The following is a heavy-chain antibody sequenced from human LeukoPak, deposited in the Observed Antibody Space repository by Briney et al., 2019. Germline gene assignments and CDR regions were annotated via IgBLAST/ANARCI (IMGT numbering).Heavy chain of an antibody. CDR1: GYTFTSYG. CDR2: ISAYNGNT. V-gene: IGHV1-18*01. CDR3: AREPPVFVPAAIHL. J-gene: IGHJ5*02. D-gene: IGHD2-2*02. Sequence: ASVKVSCKASGYTFTSYGISWVRQAPGQGLEWMGWISAYNGNTNYAQKLQGRVTMTTDTSTSTAYMELRSLRSDDTAVYYCAREPPVFVPAAIHLWGQGTLVTVSS.